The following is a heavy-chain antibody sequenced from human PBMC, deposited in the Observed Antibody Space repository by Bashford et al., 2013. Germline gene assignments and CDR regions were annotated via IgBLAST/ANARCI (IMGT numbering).Heavy chain of an antibody. V-gene: IGHV3-73*01. J-gene: IGHJ4*02. Sequence: GGSLRLSCAASGFTFSGSAMHWVRQASGKGLEWLGRIRSRVNSYATGYAASVRGRFTISRDDSKNTAYLQMNSLITADTAIYYCIRHEDYYCSRANCYSDFFDYWGQGTLVTVSS. CDR1: GFTFSGSA. D-gene: IGHD2-2*01. CDR3: IRHEDYYCSRANCYSDFFDY. CDR2: IRSRVNSYAT.